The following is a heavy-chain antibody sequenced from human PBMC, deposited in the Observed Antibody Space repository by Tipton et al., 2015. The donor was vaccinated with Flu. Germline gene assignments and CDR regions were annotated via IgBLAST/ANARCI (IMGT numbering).Heavy chain of an antibody. Sequence: TLSLTCTVSGGSMNNDYWSWIRQPPGKGLEYIGYIHYSGSTKSNPSLKSRVTISLDTSKNQFSLKLSSVTAADTAVYYCARGSGSGTEMIFYYWGQGALVTVSS. CDR2: IHYSGST. D-gene: IGHD3-10*01. V-gene: IGHV4-59*12. CDR1: GGSMNNDY. CDR3: ARGSGSGTEMIFYY. J-gene: IGHJ4*02.